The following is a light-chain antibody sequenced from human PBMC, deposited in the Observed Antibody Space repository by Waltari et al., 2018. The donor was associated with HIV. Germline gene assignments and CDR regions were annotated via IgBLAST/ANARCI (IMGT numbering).Light chain of an antibody. J-gene: IGLJ2*01. CDR3: SSYTRSNTLV. V-gene: IGLV2-14*01. Sequence: QSVLSQSASVSGSPGQSITISCTGTSSDVGLYDFVSWYQQHPGKAPKLIIYDVNIRPSGVSNRFSGSKSGNTASLTISGLQAEDEAHYYCSSYTRSNTLVFGGGTKLTVL. CDR1: SSDVGLYDF. CDR2: DVN.